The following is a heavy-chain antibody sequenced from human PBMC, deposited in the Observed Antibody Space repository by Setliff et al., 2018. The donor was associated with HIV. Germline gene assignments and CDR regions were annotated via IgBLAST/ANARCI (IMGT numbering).Heavy chain of an antibody. CDR3: ARVWSYGSGSPSP. J-gene: IGHJ5*02. V-gene: IGHV4-34*01. CDR1: GGSFSGYY. Sequence: SETLSLTCAVYGGSFSGYYWSWIRQPPGKGLEWIGEINHSGSTNYNPSLKSRVTISVDTSKNQFSLKLSSVTAADTAVYYCARVWSYGSGSPSPWGQGTLVTVSS. D-gene: IGHD3-10*01. CDR2: INHSGST.